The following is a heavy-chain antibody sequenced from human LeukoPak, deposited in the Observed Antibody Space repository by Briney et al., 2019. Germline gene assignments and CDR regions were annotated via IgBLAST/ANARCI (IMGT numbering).Heavy chain of an antibody. V-gene: IGHV3-21*03. J-gene: IGHJ4*02. D-gene: IGHD5-18*01. CDR2: ISNSGDYI. CDR3: TTDRIQLWLRDY. Sequence: GGSLRLSCAASGFTFCSYTLNWVRQAPGKGLERVLSISNSGDYIYYADSMKGRFTISRDNAKNSLYLQVNSLRAEDTAVYYCTTDRIQLWLRDYWGQGTLVTVSS. CDR1: GFTFCSYT.